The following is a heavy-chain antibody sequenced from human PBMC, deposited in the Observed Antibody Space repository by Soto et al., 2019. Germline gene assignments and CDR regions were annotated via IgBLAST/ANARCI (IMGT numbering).Heavy chain of an antibody. CDR2: ISGSGAGT. CDR1: GFSFSNYA. J-gene: IGHJ6*02. V-gene: IGHV3-23*01. D-gene: IGHD1-26*01. Sequence: EVQLLESGGTLVQVGGSLRLSCVASGFSFSNYAVTWVRQAPGKGLEWVSAISGSGAGTYYADSVKGRFTISRYNSKNPVHLQMNSLRGEDTAVYHCATRIKRGSNDVGNDMDVWGPGTTVIVS. CDR3: ATRIKRGSNDVGNDMDV.